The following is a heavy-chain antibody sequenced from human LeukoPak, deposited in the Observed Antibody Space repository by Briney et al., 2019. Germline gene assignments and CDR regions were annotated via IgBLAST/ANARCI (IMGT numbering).Heavy chain of an antibody. CDR3: AGQKWFGEFPIL. D-gene: IGHD3-10*01. CDR1: GESFSGYY. CDR2: INHSGST. J-gene: IGHJ4*02. V-gene: IGHV4-34*01. Sequence: PSETLSLTCAVYGESFSGYYWSWIRQPPGKGLEWIGEINHSGSTNYNPSRKSRLTISVDTSKNQFSLKLSSVTAADTAVYYCAGQKWFGEFPILWGQGTLVTVSS.